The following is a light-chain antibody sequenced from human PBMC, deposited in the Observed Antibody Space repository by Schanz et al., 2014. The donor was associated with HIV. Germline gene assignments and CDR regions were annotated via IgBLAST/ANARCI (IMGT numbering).Light chain of an antibody. Sequence: DIVLTQSPDTLSVPPGERATLSCRASHSVSSNFFAWYQQKPGQAPRLLIFGASNRAAGIPDRFSGGESGTEFTLTISSLQSEDFAVYYCQQYNDWPPITFGQGTRLEIK. CDR2: GAS. CDR3: QQYNDWPPIT. J-gene: IGKJ5*01. V-gene: IGKV3D-15*01. CDR1: HSVSSN.